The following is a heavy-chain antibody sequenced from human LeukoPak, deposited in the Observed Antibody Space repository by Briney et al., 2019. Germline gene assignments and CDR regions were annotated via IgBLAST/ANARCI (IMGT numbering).Heavy chain of an antibody. V-gene: IGHV1-69*04. CDR3: ARDSAYDYVWGSYRPDY. Sequence: GASVKVSCKASGGTFSSYAISWVRQAPGQGLEWMGRIIPILGIANYAQKLQGRVTMTTDTSTSTAYMELRSLRSDDTAVYYCARDSAYDYVWGSYRPDYWGQGTLVTVSS. J-gene: IGHJ4*02. CDR2: IIPILGIA. D-gene: IGHD3-16*02. CDR1: GGTFSSYA.